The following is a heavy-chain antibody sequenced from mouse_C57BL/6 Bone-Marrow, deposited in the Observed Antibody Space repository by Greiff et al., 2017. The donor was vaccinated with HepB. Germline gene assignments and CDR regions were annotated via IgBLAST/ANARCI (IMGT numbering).Heavy chain of an antibody. J-gene: IGHJ3*01. CDR2: IWTGGGT. V-gene: IGHV2-9-1*01. CDR3: AGTGFAY. D-gene: IGHD3-3*01. Sequence: VMLVESGPGLVAPSQSLSITCTVSGFSLTSYAISWVRQPPGKGLEWLGVIWTGGGTHYNSALKSRLSISKDNSKSPVFLKMNSLQTDDTARYYCAGTGFAYWGQGTLVTVSA. CDR1: GFSLTSYA.